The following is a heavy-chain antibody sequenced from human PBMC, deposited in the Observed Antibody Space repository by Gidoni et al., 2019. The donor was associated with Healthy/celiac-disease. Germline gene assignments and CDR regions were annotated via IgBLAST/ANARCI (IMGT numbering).Heavy chain of an antibody. J-gene: IGHJ4*02. CDR3: ARRGVSSGFDY. CDR1: GGSIRSSSYY. D-gene: IGHD3-22*01. Sequence: QLQLHESGPGLVKPSETLSLSCTVSGGSIRSSSYYWGWIRQPPGKGLEWIGSIYYSGSTYYNPSLKSRVTISVDTSKNQFSLKLSSVTAADTAVYYCARRGVSSGFDYWGQGTLVTVSS. V-gene: IGHV4-39*01. CDR2: IYYSGST.